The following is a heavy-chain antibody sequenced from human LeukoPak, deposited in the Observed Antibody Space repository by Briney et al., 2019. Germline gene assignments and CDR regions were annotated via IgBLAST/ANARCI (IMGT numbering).Heavy chain of an antibody. V-gene: IGHV3-23*01. D-gene: IGHD3-22*01. CDR2: ISGSGGST. J-gene: IGHJ4*02. Sequence: GGSLRLSCAASGFTYSSYAMSWVRHAPGKGLELVSSISGSGGSTYYADSVKGRFTISRDNSKNTLYLQMNSLRAEDTAVYYCAKEGDYYDSSGYFLFDYWGQGTLVTVSS. CDR3: AKEGDYYDSSGYFLFDY. CDR1: GFTYSSYA.